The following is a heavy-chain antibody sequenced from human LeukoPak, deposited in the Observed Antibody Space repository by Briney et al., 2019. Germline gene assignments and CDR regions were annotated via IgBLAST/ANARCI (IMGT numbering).Heavy chain of an antibody. CDR3: TRAYDFWSASGPGDY. CDR1: GFTFTSYW. V-gene: IGHV3-74*01. D-gene: IGHD3-3*01. CDR2: INTDGSST. Sequence: PGGSLRLSCAASGFTFTSYWMHWVRQVPGKGLVWVSRINTDGSSTTYADSVKGRFTISRDNAKNTVYLQMNSLRAEDTAVYFCTRAYDFWSASGPGDYWGQGTLVTVSS. J-gene: IGHJ4*02.